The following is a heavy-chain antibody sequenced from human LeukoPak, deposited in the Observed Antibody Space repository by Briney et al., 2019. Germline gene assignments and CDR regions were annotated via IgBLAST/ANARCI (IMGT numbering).Heavy chain of an antibody. V-gene: IGHV3-23*01. CDR3: AKDTAVTSPDAFDI. J-gene: IGHJ3*02. Sequence: AGGSLRLSCAASGFTFSSYAXSXXXXXXXXXXXXXXAISGSGGSTYYADSVKGRFTISRDNSKNTLYLQMNSLRAEDTAVYYCAKDTAVTSPDAFDIWGQGTMVTVSS. CDR1: GFTFSSYA. CDR2: ISGSGGST. D-gene: IGHD4-23*01.